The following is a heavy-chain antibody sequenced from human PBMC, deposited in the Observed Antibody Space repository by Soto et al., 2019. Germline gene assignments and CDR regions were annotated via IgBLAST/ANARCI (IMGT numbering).Heavy chain of an antibody. D-gene: IGHD4-17*01. J-gene: IGHJ1*01. Sequence: GASVKVSCKASGYTFTSYDINWVRQATGQGLEWMGWMNPNSGIANYAQKFQGRVTITADKSTSTAYMELSSLRSEDTAVYYCARGVYGGNSQYFQHWGQGTLVTVSS. CDR1: GYTFTSYD. CDR2: MNPNSGIA. V-gene: IGHV1-69*10. CDR3: ARGVYGGNSQYFQH.